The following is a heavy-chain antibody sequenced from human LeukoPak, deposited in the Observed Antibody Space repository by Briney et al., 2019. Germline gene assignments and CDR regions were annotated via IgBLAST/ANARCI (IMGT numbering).Heavy chain of an antibody. J-gene: IGHJ6*03. D-gene: IGHD4-17*01. CDR1: RFSFSLYE. V-gene: IGHV3-48*03. CDR3: TRDVRLRHKYYYMDV. CDR2: MSGSGSTI. Sequence: GGSLRLSCAAFRFSFSLYEMNWVRQAPGKGLEWVSYMSGSGSTIYYADSVKGRFTISRDNAKNSLYLQMNSLRAEDTAVYYCTRDVRLRHKYYYMDVWGKGTTVTVSS.